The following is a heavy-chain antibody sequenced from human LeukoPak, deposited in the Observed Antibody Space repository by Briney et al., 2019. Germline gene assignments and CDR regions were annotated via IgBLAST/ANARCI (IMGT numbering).Heavy chain of an antibody. J-gene: IGHJ3*02. D-gene: IGHD7-27*01. V-gene: IGHV1-46*01. CDR3: ARGALGMGDDAFDI. Sequence: GASVKVSCKASGYTFTSYYMHWVRQAPGQGLEWMGLINPTGGSTGYAQKFQGRVTMTRNTSISTAYMELSSLRSEDTAVYYCARGALGMGDDAFDIWGQGTMVTVSS. CDR1: GYTFTSYY. CDR2: INPTGGST.